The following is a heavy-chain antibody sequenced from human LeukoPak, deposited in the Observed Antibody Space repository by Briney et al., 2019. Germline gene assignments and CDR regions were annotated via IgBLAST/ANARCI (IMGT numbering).Heavy chain of an antibody. Sequence: PSETLTLTCTVPGGSITGGSYYWGWIRQPPGKGLEWIGSIYYSGSTYYNPSLKSRVTISVDTSNKLFSLKLSSVTAADTAVYYCARVSCSGGACPFGSWFDPWGQGTPVTVSS. V-gene: IGHV4-39*02. CDR1: GGSITGGSYY. CDR2: IYYSGST. J-gene: IGHJ5*02. CDR3: ARVSCSGGACPFGSWFDP. D-gene: IGHD2-15*01.